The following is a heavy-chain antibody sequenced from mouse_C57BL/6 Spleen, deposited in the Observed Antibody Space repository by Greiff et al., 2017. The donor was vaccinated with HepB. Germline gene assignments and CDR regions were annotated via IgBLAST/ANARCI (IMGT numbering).Heavy chain of an antibody. CDR1: GYTFTSYW. CDR2: IDPSDSYT. V-gene: IGHV1-50*01. J-gene: IGHJ3*01. D-gene: IGHD1-1*01. Sequence: VQLQQPGAELVKPGASVKLSCKASGYTFTSYWMQWVKQRPGQGLEWIGEIDPSDSYTNYTQKFKGQATLTVDKSSSTAYMQLSNLTSEDTAVYNCARKKYYGSFAYWGQGTLVTVSA. CDR3: ARKKYYGSFAY.